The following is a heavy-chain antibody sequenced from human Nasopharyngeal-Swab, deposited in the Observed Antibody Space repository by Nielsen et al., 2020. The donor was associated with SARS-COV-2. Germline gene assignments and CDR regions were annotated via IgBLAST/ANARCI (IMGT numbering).Heavy chain of an antibody. CDR1: GFTFSSYD. V-gene: IGHV3-13*01. Sequence: GESLKISCAASGFTFSSYDMHWVRQATGKGLEWVSAIGTAGDTYYPGSVKGRFTISRENAKNSLYLQMNSLRAEDTAVYYCARVSAYYDSSGHYDAFDIWGQGTMATVSS. D-gene: IGHD3-22*01. J-gene: IGHJ3*02. CDR3: ARVSAYYDSSGHYDAFDI. CDR2: IGTAGDT.